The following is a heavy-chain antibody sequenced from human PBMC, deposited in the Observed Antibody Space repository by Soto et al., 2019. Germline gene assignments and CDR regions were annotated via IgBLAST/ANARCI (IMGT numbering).Heavy chain of an antibody. D-gene: IGHD2-15*01. CDR1: GFTFSSYW. J-gene: IGHJ6*03. V-gene: IGHV3-7*03. CDR3: ARAVRVPRGSTAYYYYYMDV. CDR2: IKQDGSEK. Sequence: PGGSLSLSCAASGFTFSSYWMSWVRQAPGKGLEWVANIKQDGSEKYYVDSVKGRFTISRDNAKNSLYLQMNSLRAEDTAVYYCARAVRVPRGSTAYYYYYMDVWGKGTTVTVSS.